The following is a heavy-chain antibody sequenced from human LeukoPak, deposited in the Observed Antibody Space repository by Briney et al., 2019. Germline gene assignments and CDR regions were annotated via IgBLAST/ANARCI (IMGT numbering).Heavy chain of an antibody. V-gene: IGHV3-23*01. J-gene: IGHJ4*02. CDR3: ATGLSVSLRSPLAS. D-gene: IGHD3-16*01. Sequence: PGGSLRLSCAASVLTLNNDALNWIRQAPGKGLEWVSSISGRGGNTYYADSVKGRFTISRDDSKNTLFLQMNSLRAEDTAVYYCATGLSVSLRSPLASWGQGTLVTVSS. CDR2: ISGRGGNT. CDR1: VLTLNNDA.